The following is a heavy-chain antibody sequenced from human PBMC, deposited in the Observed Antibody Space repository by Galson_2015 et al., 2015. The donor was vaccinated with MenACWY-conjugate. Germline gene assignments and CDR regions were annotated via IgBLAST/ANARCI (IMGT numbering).Heavy chain of an antibody. D-gene: IGHD3-16*01. J-gene: IGHJ5*02. CDR1: GFTFDDYA. CDR3: AKLSTGGGT. Sequence: SLRLSCAASGFTFDDYAMHWVRQAPGKGLEWVSGISWNSGTMGYADSVKGRFTISRDNAKNSLYLQMNSLRAEDTAFYYCAKLSTGGGTWGQGTLVTVSS. CDR2: ISWNSGTM. V-gene: IGHV3-9*01.